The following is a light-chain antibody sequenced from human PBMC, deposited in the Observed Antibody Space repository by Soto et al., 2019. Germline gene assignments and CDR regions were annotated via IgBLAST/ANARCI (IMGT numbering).Light chain of an antibody. CDR1: SSDVGSYNL. V-gene: IGLV2-23*02. CDR3: CLYAGSHNYV. Sequence: QSVLTQPASVSGSHGQSITISCTGTSSDVGSYNLVSWYQQHPGKAPKLMIYDVTKRPSGVSDRFSGSKSDNTASLTISGLQAEDEADYYCCLYAGSHNYVFGTGTKVTVL. J-gene: IGLJ1*01. CDR2: DVT.